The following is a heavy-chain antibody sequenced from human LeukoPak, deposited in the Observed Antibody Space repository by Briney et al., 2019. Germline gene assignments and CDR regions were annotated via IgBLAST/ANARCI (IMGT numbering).Heavy chain of an antibody. V-gene: IGHV3-23*01. CDR3: AKALNGWGAYDY. CDR1: GFTFSGYA. CDR2: ISGSGSDT. Sequence: GGSLRLSCAGSGFTFSGYAMSCVRQAPGKGLEWVSAISGSGSDTFYADSVKGRFTISRDNSKNTLSVQMNSLRAEDTAVYYCAKALNGWGAYDYWGQGALVTVSS. D-gene: IGHD3-10*01. J-gene: IGHJ4*02.